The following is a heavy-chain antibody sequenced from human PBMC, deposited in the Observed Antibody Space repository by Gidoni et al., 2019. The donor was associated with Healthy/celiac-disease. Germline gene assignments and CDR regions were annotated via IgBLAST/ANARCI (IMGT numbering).Heavy chain of an antibody. J-gene: IGHJ4*02. Sequence: EVQLVESGGGLVQPGGSLRLSCAAFGFTVSRHSMSCVRQAPGKGLEWVSVSYSGGSTYYADSVKGRFTISRHNSKNTLYLQMNSLRAEDTAVYYCARQSRSAEVFDYWGQGTLVTVSS. V-gene: IGHV3-53*04. CDR2: SYSGGST. CDR1: GFTVSRHS. CDR3: ARQSRSAEVFDY.